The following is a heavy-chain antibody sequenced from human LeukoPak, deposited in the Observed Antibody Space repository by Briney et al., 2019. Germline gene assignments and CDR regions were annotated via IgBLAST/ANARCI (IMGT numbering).Heavy chain of an antibody. CDR1: GFTFSLYS. CDR2: ISSSSRSM. Sequence: GSLRLSCAASGFTFSLYSMNWVRQAPGKGLEWISSISSSSRSMYYTDSVKGRFTISRDNAQNSLYLQMSSLRAEDTAVYYCARVSTNMDVWGKGTTVTVSS. CDR3: ARVSTNMDV. D-gene: IGHD2-2*01. J-gene: IGHJ6*03. V-gene: IGHV3-21*01.